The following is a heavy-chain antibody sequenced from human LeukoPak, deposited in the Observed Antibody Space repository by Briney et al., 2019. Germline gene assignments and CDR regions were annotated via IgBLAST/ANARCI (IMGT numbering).Heavy chain of an antibody. CDR3: ASQGSDSYYYYFMDV. V-gene: IGHV4-34*01. Sequence: SETLSLTCTVYGGSFSGYYWSWIRQPPGKGLEWIGEINHSGSTNYNPSLKSRVIISVDTSKNQFSLKLSSVTAADTAMYYCASQGSDSYYYYFMDVWGKGTTVTVSS. CDR1: GGSFSGYY. J-gene: IGHJ6*03. D-gene: IGHD2-15*01. CDR2: INHSGST.